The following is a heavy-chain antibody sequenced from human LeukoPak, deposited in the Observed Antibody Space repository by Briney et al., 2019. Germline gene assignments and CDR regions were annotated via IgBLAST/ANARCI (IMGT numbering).Heavy chain of an antibody. D-gene: IGHD2-15*01. Sequence: SETLSLTCTVSGGSISSYYWSWIRQPPGKGLEWIGYIYYSGSTNYNPSLKSRVTLSVDTSKNQFSLKMSSVSAADTALYYCARLYGSTLYFDYWGQGTLVTVSS. CDR2: IYYSGST. CDR3: ARLYGSTLYFDY. J-gene: IGHJ4*02. V-gene: IGHV4-59*08. CDR1: GGSISSYY.